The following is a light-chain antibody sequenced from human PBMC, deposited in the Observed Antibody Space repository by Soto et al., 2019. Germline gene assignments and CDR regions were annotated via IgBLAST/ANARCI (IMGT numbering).Light chain of an antibody. Sequence: DIQMTQSPSTLSSSAGDRVTITCRASQSISKWLAWYQQKPGKAPQRLISAASNFQSGVPSMFSGSGCGTEFTLTINLLPPDVSATYYCQQYSSYWAFGQGTKVEI. CDR2: AAS. CDR3: QQYSSYWA. CDR1: QSISKW. V-gene: IGKV1-5*01. J-gene: IGKJ1*01.